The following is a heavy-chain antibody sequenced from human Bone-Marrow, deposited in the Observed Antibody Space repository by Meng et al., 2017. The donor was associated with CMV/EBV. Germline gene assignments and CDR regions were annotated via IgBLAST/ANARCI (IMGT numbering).Heavy chain of an antibody. CDR1: GFTFRSYA. J-gene: IGHJ3*02. CDR3: ARVDCSSTNRSDDAFEI. D-gene: IGHD2-2*01. CDR2: ISYDGSNK. V-gene: IGHV3-30-3*01. Sequence: GGPLRLSCAASGFTFRSYAMHWVRQAPGKGLEWVAVISYDGSNKYYADSVKGRFTISRDNSKNTLYLQMNSLRAEDKAVYYCARVDCSSTNRSDDAFEIWGQGTMVTVSS.